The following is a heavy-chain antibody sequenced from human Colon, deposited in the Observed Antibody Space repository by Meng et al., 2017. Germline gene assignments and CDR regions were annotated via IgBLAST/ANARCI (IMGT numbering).Heavy chain of an antibody. CDR3: ARDRKHYGERGWFDP. J-gene: IGHJ5*02. D-gene: IGHD4-17*01. CDR2: IYYSGST. V-gene: IGHV4-30-4*01. Sequence: PEAGPGLVQPSQTLSLTCTVSGCSISSGDYYWSWIRQPPGKGLEWIGYIYYSGSTYSNASLKSRVTISIDRSKNQFSLKLSSVTAADTAVYYCARDRKHYGERGWFDPWGQGTLVTVSS. CDR1: GCSISSGDYY.